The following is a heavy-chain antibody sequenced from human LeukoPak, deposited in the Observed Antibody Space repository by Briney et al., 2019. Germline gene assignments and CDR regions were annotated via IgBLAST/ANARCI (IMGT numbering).Heavy chain of an antibody. CDR3: ATRDGYSYGLPYDY. J-gene: IGHJ4*02. Sequence: ASVKVSCKASGYTFTSYYMHWVRQAPGQGREWMGWINPNSGGTNYAQKFQGRVTMTRDTYISTAYMELSRLRSDDTAVYYCATRDGYSYGLPYDYWGQGTLVTVSS. CDR1: GYTFTSYY. V-gene: IGHV1-2*02. CDR2: INPNSGGT. D-gene: IGHD5-18*01.